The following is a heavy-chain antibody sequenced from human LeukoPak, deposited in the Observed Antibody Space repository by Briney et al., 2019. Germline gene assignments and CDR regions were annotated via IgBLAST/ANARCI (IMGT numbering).Heavy chain of an antibody. D-gene: IGHD3-3*01. CDR1: GFTFSSYW. Sequence: GGSLRLSCAASGFTFSSYWMSWVRQAPGKGLEWVANIKQDGSEKYYVDSVKGRFTISRDNAKNSLYLEMNSLRAEDTAVYYCARLSSDFWSVEYYYYYYMDVWGKGTTVTVSS. V-gene: IGHV3-7*01. J-gene: IGHJ6*03. CDR2: IKQDGSEK. CDR3: ARLSSDFWSVEYYYYYYMDV.